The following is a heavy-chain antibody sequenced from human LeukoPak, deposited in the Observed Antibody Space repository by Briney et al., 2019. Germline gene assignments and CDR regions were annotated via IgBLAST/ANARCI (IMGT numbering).Heavy chain of an antibody. CDR3: AKGQWRDY. CDR1: GFTFSSYA. J-gene: IGHJ4*02. Sequence: GGSLRPSCAASGFTFSSYAMSWGGRAPGKGLEGVSAISGSGGRTYSADSVKGRFTTSRDNSKNTLYLQMNSLRAEDTAVYYCAKGQWRDYWGQGTLVTVSS. D-gene: IGHD6-19*01. CDR2: ISGSGGRT. V-gene: IGHV3-23*01.